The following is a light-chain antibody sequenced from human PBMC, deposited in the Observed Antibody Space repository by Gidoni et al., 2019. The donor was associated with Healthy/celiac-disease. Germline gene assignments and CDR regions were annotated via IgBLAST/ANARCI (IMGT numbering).Light chain of an antibody. CDR1: SGSIASNY. CDR2: EDN. Sequence: NFMLTQPHSVSESPGKTVTISCTGSSGSIASNYVQWYPQRPGSAPTTVIYEDNQRPSGVPDRFSGSIDSSSNSASLTISGLKTEDEADYYCQSYDSSNLWVFGGGTKLTVL. J-gene: IGLJ3*02. V-gene: IGLV6-57*02. CDR3: QSYDSSNLWV.